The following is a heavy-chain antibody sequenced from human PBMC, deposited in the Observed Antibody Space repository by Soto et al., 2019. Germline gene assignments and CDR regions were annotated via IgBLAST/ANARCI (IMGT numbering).Heavy chain of an antibody. V-gene: IGHV4-59*12. CDR1: GGSISSYY. J-gene: IGHJ6*02. Sequence: SETLSLTCTVSGGSISSYYWSWIRQPPGKGLEWIGYTHYSGSTNYNPSLKSRVTISVDTSKNQFSLKLSSVTAADTAVYYCARVPAHYGMDVRGQGTTVTVSS. CDR2: THYSGST. CDR3: ARVPAHYGMDV.